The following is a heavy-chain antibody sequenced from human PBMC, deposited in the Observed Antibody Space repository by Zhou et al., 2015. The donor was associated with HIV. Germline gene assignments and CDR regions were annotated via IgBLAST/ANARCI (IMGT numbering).Heavy chain of an antibody. D-gene: IGHD2-2*02. CDR3: ARDGIVVVPAAIPTYYYYALDV. J-gene: IGHJ6*02. Sequence: QVQLVQSGAEVKKPGASVKVSCKASGYTFSNSGVSWVRQAPGQGLEWMGWISAYNGNTNYAQRLQGRVTMTTDTSTSTAFMELRSLRSDDTAVYYCARDGIVVVPAAIPTYYYYALDVWGQGTTVTVSS. V-gene: IGHV1-18*01. CDR2: ISAYNGNT. CDR1: GYTFSNSG.